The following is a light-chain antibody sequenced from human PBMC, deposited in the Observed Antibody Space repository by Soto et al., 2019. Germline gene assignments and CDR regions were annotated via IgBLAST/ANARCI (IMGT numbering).Light chain of an antibody. CDR2: DAS. J-gene: IGKJ2*01. Sequence: EIVLTQSPGTLSLSPGERATLSCRASQSVSRNYLAWYQQKPGQAPRLLIYDASNRAAGVPARFSGSGSGTDFTLTISSLEPEDFAVYYCQQRSTWYSFGQGTKVDIK. CDR3: QQRSTWYS. V-gene: IGKV3D-20*02. CDR1: QSVSRNY.